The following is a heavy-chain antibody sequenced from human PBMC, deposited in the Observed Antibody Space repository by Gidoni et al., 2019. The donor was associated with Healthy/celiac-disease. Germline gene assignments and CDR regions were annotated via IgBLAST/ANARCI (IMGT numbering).Heavy chain of an antibody. V-gene: IGHV4-39*01. CDR1: GGSISSSSYY. J-gene: IGHJ6*02. CDR3: ASVSTTYYYGTGAGRTYYYYGMDV. D-gene: IGHD3-10*01. Sequence: QLQLQESGPGLVKPSETLSLTCTVSGGSISSSSYYWGWIRKPPGKGLEWIGSIYYSGSTYYNPSLKSRVTISVETSKNQFSLKLSSVTAADTAVYYCASVSTTYYYGTGAGRTYYYYGMDVWGQGTTVTVSS. CDR2: IYYSGST.